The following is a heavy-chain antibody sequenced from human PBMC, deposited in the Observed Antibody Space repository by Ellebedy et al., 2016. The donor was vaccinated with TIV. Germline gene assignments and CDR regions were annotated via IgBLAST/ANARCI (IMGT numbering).Heavy chain of an antibody. D-gene: IGHD6-19*01. CDR1: GFTFSSYG. J-gene: IGHJ4*02. Sequence: GESLKISXAASGFTFSSYGMHWVRQAPGKGLEWVAVIWYDGSNKYYADSVKGRFTISRDNSKNTLYLQMNSLRAEDTAVYYCAKEIPQQWVSYFDYWGQGTLVTVSS. CDR3: AKEIPQQWVSYFDY. CDR2: IWYDGSNK. V-gene: IGHV3-33*06.